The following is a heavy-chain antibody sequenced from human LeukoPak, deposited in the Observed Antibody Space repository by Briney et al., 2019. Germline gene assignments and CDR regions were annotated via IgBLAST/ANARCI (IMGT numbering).Heavy chain of an antibody. V-gene: IGHV4-34*01. Sequence: SETLSLTCAVYGGSFSGYYWNWIRQPPGKGLEWIGEINHSGSTNYISSLKSRVTISIDTSKNQFSLKLSSVTAADTAVYYCARGLMGAGSRGAFDIWGQGTLVTVSS. CDR1: GGSFSGYY. D-gene: IGHD1-26*01. J-gene: IGHJ3*02. CDR3: ARGLMGAGSRGAFDI. CDR2: INHSGST.